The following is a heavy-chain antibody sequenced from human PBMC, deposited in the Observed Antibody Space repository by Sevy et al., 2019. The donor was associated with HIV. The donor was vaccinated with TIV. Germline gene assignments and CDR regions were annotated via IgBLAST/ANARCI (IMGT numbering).Heavy chain of an antibody. CDR2: SDPQDAET. V-gene: IGHV1-24*01. Sequence: ASVKVSCKVSGYTLTKLSTHWVRQAPGKGLEWMGVSDPQDAETIYAQRFQGRLTMTEDTFTDTAYMELSSLTSEDTAVYYCATVGLKYYSGASLYQGDWFDPWGQGTLVTVSS. CDR1: GYTLTKLS. J-gene: IGHJ5*02. D-gene: IGHD2-15*01. CDR3: ATVGLKYYSGASLYQGDWFDP.